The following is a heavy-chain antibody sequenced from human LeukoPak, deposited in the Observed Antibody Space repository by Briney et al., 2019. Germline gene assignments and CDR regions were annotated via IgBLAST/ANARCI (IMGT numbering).Heavy chain of an antibody. Sequence: ASVNVSCKSSGGTFSSYAISWVRQAAGQGLEWMGGIIPIFGTANYAQKLQGRVTITADESTSTAYMELSGLSSEQAAVYYCARSYYYGSGSRFYPWGQGTLVTVSS. J-gene: IGHJ5*02. CDR2: IIPIFGTA. CDR1: GGTFSSYA. CDR3: ARSYYYGSGSRFYP. V-gene: IGHV1-69*13. D-gene: IGHD3-10*01.